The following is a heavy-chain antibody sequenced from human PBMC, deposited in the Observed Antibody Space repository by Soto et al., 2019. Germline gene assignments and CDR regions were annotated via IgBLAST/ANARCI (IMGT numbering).Heavy chain of an antibody. Sequence: ASVKVSCKASGYTFTSYDINWVRQATGQGLEWMGWMNPNSGNTGYAQKFQGRVTMTRNTSIGTAYMELSSLRSEDTAVYYCARGPGSWYYYYMDVWGKGTTVTVSS. CDR3: ARGPGSWYYYYMDV. CDR2: MNPNSGNT. CDR1: GYTFTSYD. D-gene: IGHD6-13*01. J-gene: IGHJ6*03. V-gene: IGHV1-8*01.